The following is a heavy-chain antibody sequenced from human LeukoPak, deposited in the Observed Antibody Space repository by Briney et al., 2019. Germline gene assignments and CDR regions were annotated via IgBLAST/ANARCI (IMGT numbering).Heavy chain of an antibody. V-gene: IGHV3-74*01. Sequence: PGGSLRLSCAASGFTFSRYWMHWVRQAPAKGLVWVSRIISDGSSTSYADSVKGRFTISRDNAKNTLYLQMNSLGAEDTAVYYCARGAGINWFDPWGQGTLVTVSS. D-gene: IGHD6-13*01. CDR3: ARGAGINWFDP. J-gene: IGHJ5*02. CDR1: GFTFSRYW. CDR2: IISDGSST.